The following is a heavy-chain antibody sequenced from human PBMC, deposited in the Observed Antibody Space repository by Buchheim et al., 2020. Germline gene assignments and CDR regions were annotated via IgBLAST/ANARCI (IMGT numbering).Heavy chain of an antibody. V-gene: IGHV3-30-3*01. CDR1: GFTFSSYA. D-gene: IGHD2-15*01. J-gene: IGHJ6*02. CDR3: AGSEMRGGMDV. Sequence: QVQLVESGGGVVQPGRSLRLSCAASGFTFSSYAMHWVRQAPGKGLEWVAVISYDGSNKYYADSVKGRFTISRDNSKNTLYLQMNSLRAEDTAVYYCAGSEMRGGMDVWGQGTT. CDR2: ISYDGSNK.